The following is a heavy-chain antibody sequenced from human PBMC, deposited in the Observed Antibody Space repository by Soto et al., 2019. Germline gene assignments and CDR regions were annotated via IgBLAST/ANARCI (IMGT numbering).Heavy chain of an antibody. D-gene: IGHD2-2*01. Sequence: QVQLVQSGAEVKKPGASVKVSCKASGYDFSSYGISWVRQAPGQGLEWMGWISASNGNRDYAQQFQGRVTMTSATTRTPAYMELRSLRSDDTAVYYCVRDPQRNDYWGQRTLVNVSS. V-gene: IGHV1-18*04. CDR1: GYDFSSYG. J-gene: IGHJ4*02. CDR3: VRDPQRNDY. CDR2: ISASNGNR.